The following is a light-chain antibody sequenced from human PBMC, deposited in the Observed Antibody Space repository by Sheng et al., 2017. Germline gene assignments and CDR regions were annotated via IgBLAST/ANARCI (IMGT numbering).Light chain of an antibody. CDR2: AAS. V-gene: IGKV1-8*01. CDR3: QQYNSYYT. Sequence: AIRMTQSPSSFSASTGDRVTITCRASQGISSYLAWYQQKPGKAPKLLIYAASTLQSGVPSRFSGSGSGTDFTLTIYNLQPDDFATYYCQQYNSYYTFGQGTKLEI. CDR1: QGISSY. J-gene: IGKJ2*01.